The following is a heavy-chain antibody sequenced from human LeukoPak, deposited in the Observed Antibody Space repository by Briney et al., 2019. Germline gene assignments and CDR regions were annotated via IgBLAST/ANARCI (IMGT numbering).Heavy chain of an antibody. D-gene: IGHD3-10*01. J-gene: IGHJ4*02. CDR3: AAEGPGGGIDY. CDR2: IVVGSGNT. V-gene: IGHV1-58*01. CDR1: GFTFTSSA. Sequence: AVKVSCKASGFTFTSSAVQWVRQARGQRLEWIGWIVVGSGNTNYAQKFQERVTITRDMSTSTAYMELSSLRSEDTAVYYCAAEGPGGGIDYWGQGTLVTVSS.